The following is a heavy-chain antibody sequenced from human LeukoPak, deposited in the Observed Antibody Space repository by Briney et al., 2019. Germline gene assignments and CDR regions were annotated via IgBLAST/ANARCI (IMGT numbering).Heavy chain of an antibody. D-gene: IGHD2-2*02. V-gene: IGHV4-4*07. CDR1: GGSINGYY. CDR3: ARDRSISYTRDWFDP. Sequence: SETLSLTCTVSGGSINGYYWSWIRQPAGKGLEWIGRIYNSESINYNPSLKSRVTMSIDTSKNQFSLKLNSVTAADTAVYYCARDRSISYTRDWFDPWGQGALVTVSS. CDR2: IYNSESI. J-gene: IGHJ5*02.